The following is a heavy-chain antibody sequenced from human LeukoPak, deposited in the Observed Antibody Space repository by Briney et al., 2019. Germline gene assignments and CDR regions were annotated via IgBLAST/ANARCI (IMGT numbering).Heavy chain of an antibody. CDR3: ARDRYGSGSSFDY. D-gene: IGHD3-10*01. CDR2: ISSSSSYI. V-gene: IGHV3-21*01. CDR1: GFTFSSYS. J-gene: IGHJ4*02. Sequence: GGSLRLSCAASGFTFSSYSMNWVRQAPGKGLEWVSSISSSSSYIYYADSVKGRFTISRDNAKNSLYLQMNSLRAEDTAVYYCARDRYGSGSSFDYWGQGTLVTVSS.